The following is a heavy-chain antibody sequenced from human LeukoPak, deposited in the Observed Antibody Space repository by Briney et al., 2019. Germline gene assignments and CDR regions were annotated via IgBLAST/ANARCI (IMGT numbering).Heavy chain of an antibody. CDR3: AKDRELLIVSHLDY. D-gene: IGHD1-26*01. CDR1: GFTFSNYG. CDR2: ISGSGGST. V-gene: IGHV3-23*01. Sequence: PGGSLRLSCAASGFTFSNYGMHWVRQAPGKGLEWVSAISGSGGSTYYADSVKGRFTISRDNSKNTLYLQMNSLRAEDTAVYYCAKDRELLIVSHLDYWGQGTLVTVSS. J-gene: IGHJ4*02.